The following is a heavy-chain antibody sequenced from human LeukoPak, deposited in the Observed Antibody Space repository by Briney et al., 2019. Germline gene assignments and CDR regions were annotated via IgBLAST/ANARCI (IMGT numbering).Heavy chain of an antibody. D-gene: IGHD3-10*01. CDR3: GRDHVDRYYYGSGSYFNY. Sequence: GRSLRLSCAASGFTFSSYAMHWVRQAPGKGLEWVAVISYDGSNKYYADSVKGRFTISRDNSKNTLYLQMNSLRAEDTAVYYCGRDHVDRYYYGSGSYFNYWGKGALVTVS. CDR1: GFTFSSYA. V-gene: IGHV3-30*04. J-gene: IGHJ4*02. CDR2: ISYDGSNK.